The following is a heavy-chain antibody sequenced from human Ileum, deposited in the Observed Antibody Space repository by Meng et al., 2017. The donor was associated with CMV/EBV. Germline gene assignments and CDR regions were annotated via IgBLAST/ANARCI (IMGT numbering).Heavy chain of an antibody. V-gene: IGHV4-4*02. D-gene: IGHD2/OR15-2a*01. CDR2: IYHSGST. CDR3: ARRSGFLNYYFDY. Sequence: CAVSGGYISSSNWWSWVRQPPGKGLEWIGEIYHSGSTNYNPSLKSRVTISVDKSKNQFSLKLSSVTAADTAVYYCARRSGFLNYYFDYWGQGTLVTVSS. CDR1: GGYISSSNW. J-gene: IGHJ4*02.